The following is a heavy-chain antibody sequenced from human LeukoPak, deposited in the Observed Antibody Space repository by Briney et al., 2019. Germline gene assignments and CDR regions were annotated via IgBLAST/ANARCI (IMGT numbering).Heavy chain of an antibody. V-gene: IGHV3-48*03. CDR1: GFTFSSYE. D-gene: IGHD4-17*01. J-gene: IGHJ4*02. CDR2: ISSGGTTI. Sequence: GGSLRLSCAASGFTFSSYEMNWVRQAPGKGLEWVSYISSGGTTIYYADSVKGRFTISRDNAKNSLYLQMNSLRAEDTAVYYCARDYSTVTTFFDYWGQGTLVTVSS. CDR3: ARDYSTVTTFFDY.